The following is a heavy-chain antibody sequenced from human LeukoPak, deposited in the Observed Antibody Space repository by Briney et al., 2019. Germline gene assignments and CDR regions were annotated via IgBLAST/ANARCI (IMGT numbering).Heavy chain of an antibody. J-gene: IGHJ1*01. CDR2: ISSSSSYI. CDR1: GFTFSSYS. CDR3: AKESSSWSPDFQH. V-gene: IGHV3-21*04. Sequence: GGSLRLSCAASGFTFSSYSMNWVRQAPGKGLEWVSSISSSSSYIYYADSVKGRFTISRDNSKNTLYLQMNSLRAEDTAVYYCAKESSSWSPDFQHWGQGTLVTVSS. D-gene: IGHD6-13*01.